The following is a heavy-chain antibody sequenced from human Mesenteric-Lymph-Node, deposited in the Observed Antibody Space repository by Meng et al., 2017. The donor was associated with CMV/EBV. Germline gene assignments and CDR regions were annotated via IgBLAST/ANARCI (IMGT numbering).Heavy chain of an antibody. CDR2: ISSSSSTI. D-gene: IGHD2-2*01. CDR3: ARSGPIVVVPASPYYYYGMDV. CDR1: GFTFSSYS. Sequence: GESLKISCAASGFTFSSYSMNWVRQAPGKGLEWVSYISSSSSTIYYADSVKGRFTISRDNAKNSLYLQMNSLRAEDTAVYYCARSGPIVVVPASPYYYYGMDVWGQGTTVTVSS. V-gene: IGHV3-48*04. J-gene: IGHJ6*02.